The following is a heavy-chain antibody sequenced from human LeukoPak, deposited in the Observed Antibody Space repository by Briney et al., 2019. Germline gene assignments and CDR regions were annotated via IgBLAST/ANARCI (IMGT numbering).Heavy chain of an antibody. CDR2: ISWNSGSI. V-gene: IGHV3-9*01. CDR3: AKGGSSPFDY. J-gene: IGHJ4*02. CDR1: GFIFDDYA. D-gene: IGHD6-19*01. Sequence: PGGSLRLSCAASGFIFDDYAMHWVRQAPGKGLEWVSGISWNSGSIGYADSVKGRFTISRDNAKNSLYLQMNSLRAEDTALYHCAKGGSSPFDYWGQGTLVTVSS.